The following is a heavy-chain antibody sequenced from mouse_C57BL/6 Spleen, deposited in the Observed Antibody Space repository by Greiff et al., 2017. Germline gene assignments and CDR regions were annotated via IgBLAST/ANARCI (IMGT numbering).Heavy chain of an antibody. CDR1: GYTFTSYW. Sequence: QVQLQQPGTELVKPGASVKLSCKASGYTFTSYWMHWVKQRPGQGLEWIGNINPSNGGTNYNEKFKSKATLTVDKSSSTAYMQLSSLTSEDSAVYYCAGSPIYYDYDGGAWFAYWGQGTLVTLSA. J-gene: IGHJ3*01. V-gene: IGHV1-53*01. CDR2: INPSNGGT. CDR3: AGSPIYYDYDGGAWFAY. D-gene: IGHD2-4*01.